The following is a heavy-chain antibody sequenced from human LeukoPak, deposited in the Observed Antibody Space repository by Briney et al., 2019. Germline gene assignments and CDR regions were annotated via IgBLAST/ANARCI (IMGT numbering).Heavy chain of an antibody. CDR1: GGSFSGYY. Sequence: SETLSLTCAVYGGSFSGYYWSWIRQPPGKGLEWIGEINHSGSTNYNPSLKSRVTISVDTSKNQFSLKLSSVTAADTAVYYCARRNYGDYDHYFDYWGQGTLVTVSS. CDR3: ARRNYGDYDHYFDY. CDR2: INHSGST. D-gene: IGHD4-17*01. J-gene: IGHJ4*02. V-gene: IGHV4-34*01.